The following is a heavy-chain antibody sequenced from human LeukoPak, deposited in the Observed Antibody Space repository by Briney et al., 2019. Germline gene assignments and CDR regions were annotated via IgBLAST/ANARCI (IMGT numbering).Heavy chain of an antibody. Sequence: GSLRLSCAASGFTFSNSIMHWVRQGPGKGLEYVSGIDSSGGSTYYANSLKDRFTISRDNSKNTLYLQMGSLRVEDMAVYYCARELPLITMIVVVIDYYFDYWGQGTLVTVSS. CDR3: ARELPLITMIVVVIDYYFDY. CDR1: GFTFSNSI. D-gene: IGHD3-22*01. CDR2: IDSSGGST. V-gene: IGHV3-64*01. J-gene: IGHJ4*02.